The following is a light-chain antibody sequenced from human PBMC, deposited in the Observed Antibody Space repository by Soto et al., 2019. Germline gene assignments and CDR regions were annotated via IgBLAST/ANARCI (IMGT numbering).Light chain of an antibody. CDR2: VAS. Sequence: IRMTQSPSSFSASTGDRFSITFRASQGIRNDLGWYQQKPGKAPNLLIYVASSLQSEVPSRFSGSGSGTDFTLTITSLQPEDFATYYCQQSYGTPITFGQGTRLEIK. J-gene: IGKJ5*01. V-gene: IGKV1-39*01. CDR1: QGIRND. CDR3: QQSYGTPIT.